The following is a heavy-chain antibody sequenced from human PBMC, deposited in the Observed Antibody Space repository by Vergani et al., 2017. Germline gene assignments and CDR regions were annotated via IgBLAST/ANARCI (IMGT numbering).Heavy chain of an antibody. V-gene: IGHV3-66*02. D-gene: IGHD6-19*01. J-gene: IGHJ6*03. Sequence: EVQLVESGGGLVQPGGSLRLSCAASGFTVSSNYMSWVRKAPGKGLEWVSVIYSGGSPYYADSGKGRFTISRDNSKNTLYLQMNSLRAEDTAVYYCARDCGWYLGYYYYYYMDVWGKGTTVTVSS. CDR2: IYSGGSP. CDR1: GFTVSSNY. CDR3: ARDCGWYLGYYYYYYMDV.